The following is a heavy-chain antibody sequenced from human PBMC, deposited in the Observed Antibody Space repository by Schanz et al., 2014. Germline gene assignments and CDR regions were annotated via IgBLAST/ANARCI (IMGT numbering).Heavy chain of an antibody. J-gene: IGHJ4*02. CDR3: ARGRTFDY. CDR1: GYTFTSHG. CDR2: MNPNSGNP. V-gene: IGHV1-8*01. Sequence: VQLVQSGAEVKRPGASVKVSCKASGYTFTSHGINWVRQAPGQGLEWLGWMNPNSGNPGFAQKFRGRVTMTRNTSMSTAYIELHILTSEDTAVYYCARGRTFDYWGQGTLVTVSS.